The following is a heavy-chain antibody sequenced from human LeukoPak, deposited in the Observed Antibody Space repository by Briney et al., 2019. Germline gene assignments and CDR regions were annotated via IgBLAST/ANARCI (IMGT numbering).Heavy chain of an antibody. J-gene: IGHJ4*02. CDR3: ARHVVVVTNAPYHFDF. Sequence: GASVKVSCKASGYTFTTYGISWVRQAPGQGLEWMGWISDYNGNTNTNYAQKVQGRVTMTTDTSTSTAYMELRSLRSDDTAMYYCARHVVVVTNAPYHFDFWGQGTLVTVSS. CDR1: GYTFTTYG. CDR2: ISDYNGNTNT. V-gene: IGHV1-18*01. D-gene: IGHD2-2*01.